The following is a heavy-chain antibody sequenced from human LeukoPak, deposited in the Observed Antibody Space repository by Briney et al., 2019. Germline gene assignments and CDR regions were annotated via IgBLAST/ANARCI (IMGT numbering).Heavy chain of an antibody. D-gene: IGHD3-22*01. CDR3: ARLKSGYYHEYYFDY. J-gene: IGHJ4*02. CDR2: IYPGDSDT. Sequence: GESLKISCKGSGYSFTSYWIGWVRQMPGKGLEWMGIIYPGDSDTRYSPSFQGQVTISADKSISTAYLQWSSLKASDTAMYYCARLKSGYYHEYYFDYWGQGTLVTVSS. V-gene: IGHV5-51*01. CDR1: GYSFTSYW.